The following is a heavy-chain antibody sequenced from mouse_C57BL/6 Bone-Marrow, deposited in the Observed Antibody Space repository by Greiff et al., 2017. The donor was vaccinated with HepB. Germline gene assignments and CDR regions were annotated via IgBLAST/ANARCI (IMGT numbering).Heavy chain of an antibody. CDR3: ARDDYYGSSYDAMDY. CDR2: IDPSDSYT. J-gene: IGHJ4*01. D-gene: IGHD1-1*01. V-gene: IGHV1-50*01. CDR1: GYTFTSYW. Sequence: QVQLQQSGAELVKPGASVKLSCKASGYTFTSYWMQWVKQRPGQGLEWIGEIDPSDSYTNYNQKFKGKATLTVDTSSSTAYMQLGSLTSEDSAVYYCARDDYYGSSYDAMDYWGQGTSVTVSS.